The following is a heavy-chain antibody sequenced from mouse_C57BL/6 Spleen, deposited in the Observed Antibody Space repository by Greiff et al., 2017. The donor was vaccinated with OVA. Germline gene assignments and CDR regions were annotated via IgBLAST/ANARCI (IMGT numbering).Heavy chain of an antibody. CDR3: ASIYDRYAMDY. D-gene: IGHD2-3*01. V-gene: IGHV1-50*01. CDR1: GYTFTSYW. CDR2: IDPSDSYT. Sequence: VQLQQPGAELVKPGASVKLSCKASGYTFTSYWMQWVKQRPGQGLEWIGEIDPSDSYTNYNQKFKGKATLTVDTSSSTAYMQLSSLTSEDSAVYYCASIYDRYAMDYWGQGTSVTVSS. J-gene: IGHJ4*01.